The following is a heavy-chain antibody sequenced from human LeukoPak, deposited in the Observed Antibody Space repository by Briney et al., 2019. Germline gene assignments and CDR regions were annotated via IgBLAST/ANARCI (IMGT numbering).Heavy chain of an antibody. Sequence: PGGSLRRSCAASGFTFSSYGMRWVRQAPGKGLEWVAVISYDGSNKYYADSVKGRFTISRDNSKNTLYLQMNGLRAEDTAVFYCAREGSGSSTFYFDYWGQGTLVTVSS. V-gene: IGHV3-30*03. CDR3: AREGSGSSTFYFDY. CDR2: ISYDGSNK. J-gene: IGHJ4*02. D-gene: IGHD1-26*01. CDR1: GFTFSSYG.